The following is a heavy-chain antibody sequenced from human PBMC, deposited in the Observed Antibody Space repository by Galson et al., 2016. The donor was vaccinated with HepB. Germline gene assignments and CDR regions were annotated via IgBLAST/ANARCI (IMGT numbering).Heavy chain of an antibody. V-gene: IGHV3-74*03. D-gene: IGHD1-26*01. CDR2: INEDGSRT. CDR1: GFTLNSYW. J-gene: IGHJ5*02. CDR3: ARPRDDGGGWGCFDV. Sequence: SLRLSCASSGFTLNSYWMHWVRQAPGKGLVWVSRINEDGSRTTYADSVKGRFTISRDNAKNILYLQMNSLRADDTAVYYCARPRDDGGGWGCFDVWGQGTLVTVSS.